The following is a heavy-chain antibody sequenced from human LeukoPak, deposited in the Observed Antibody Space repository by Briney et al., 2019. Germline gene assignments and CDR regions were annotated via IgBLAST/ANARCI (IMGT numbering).Heavy chain of an antibody. CDR3: ASEPTVTTSGY. V-gene: IGHV3-53*01. D-gene: IGHD4-11*01. Sequence: GGSLRLSCAASGFTVSSNYMSWVRQAPGKGLEWVSVIYSGGSTYYADSVKGRFTISRDNSKNTLYLQMNSLRAEDTAVYYCASEPTVTTSGYWGQGTLVTVSS. CDR2: IYSGGST. J-gene: IGHJ4*02. CDR1: GFTVSSNY.